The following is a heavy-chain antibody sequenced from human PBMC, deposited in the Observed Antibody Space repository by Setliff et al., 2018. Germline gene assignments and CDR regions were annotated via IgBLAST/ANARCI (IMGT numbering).Heavy chain of an antibody. Sequence: ASVKVSCKASGYSFQRYGINWLRQAPGQGLEWLGWISSYNGNTKYAQTVQDRIRVTTDTSTSTSYMELRSLRSDDTAVYFRARSSDSGYYHQRDAFDIWGQGTRVTV. CDR1: GYSFQRYG. CDR3: ARSSDSGYYHQRDAFDI. CDR2: ISSYNGNT. D-gene: IGHD3-22*01. J-gene: IGHJ3*02. V-gene: IGHV1-18*04.